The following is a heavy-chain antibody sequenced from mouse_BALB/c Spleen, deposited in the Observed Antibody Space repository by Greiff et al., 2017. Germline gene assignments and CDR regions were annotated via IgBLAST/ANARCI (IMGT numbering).Heavy chain of an antibody. CDR3: ARDMRDYYGSSPFAY. CDR1: GFTFTDYY. V-gene: IGHV7-3*02. D-gene: IGHD1-1*01. Sequence: EVQGVESGGGLVQPGGSLRLSCATSGFTFTDYYMSWVRQPPGKALEWLGFIRNKANGYTTEYSASVKGRFTISRDNSQSILYLQMNTLRAEDSATYYCARDMRDYYGSSPFAYWGQGTLVTVSA. J-gene: IGHJ3*01. CDR2: IRNKANGYTT.